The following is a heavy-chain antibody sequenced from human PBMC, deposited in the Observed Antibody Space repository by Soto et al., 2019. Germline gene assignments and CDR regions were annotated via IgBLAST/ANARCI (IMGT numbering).Heavy chain of an antibody. V-gene: IGHV4-39*07. CDR1: GGSVSSNSYS. J-gene: IGHJ4*02. Sequence: SETLSLTCTVSGGSVSSNSYSWGWIRQPPGTGLEWIGEINHSGSTNYSPSLKSRVTISVDTSKNQFSLKLTSVTAADTAVYYCARDKITGLFDYWGQGTLVTVSS. D-gene: IGHD2-8*02. CDR2: INHSGST. CDR3: ARDKITGLFDY.